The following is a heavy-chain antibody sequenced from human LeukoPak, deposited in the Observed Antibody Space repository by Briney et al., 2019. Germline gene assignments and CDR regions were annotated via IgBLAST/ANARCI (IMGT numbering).Heavy chain of an antibody. CDR2: ISWNSGSI. V-gene: IGHV3-9*03. J-gene: IGHJ3*02. CDR3: ARGYSYGTVDAFDI. D-gene: IGHD5-18*01. Sequence: PGRSLRLSCAASGFTFDDYAMHWVRQAPGKGLEWVSGISWNSGSIGYADSVKGRFTISRDNAKNSLYLQMNSLRAEDMALYYCARGYSYGTVDAFDIWGQGTMVTVSS. CDR1: GFTFDDYA.